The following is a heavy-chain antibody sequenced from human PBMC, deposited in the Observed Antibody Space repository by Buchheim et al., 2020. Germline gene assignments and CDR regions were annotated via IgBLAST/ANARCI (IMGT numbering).Heavy chain of an antibody. D-gene: IGHD6-19*01. CDR2: IDPNSGVT. J-gene: IGHJ4*02. CDR3: VSNNLAIGWSY. Sequence: QVQLVQSGAEVKKPGASVKVSCKASGYTFTGYYMHWVRQAPGQGLEWMGRIDPNSGVTIYAQKFQGRLTMTRDTSISTAYLELSSLTSDDMAVYFCVSNNLAIGWSYWGQGTL. CDR1: GYTFTGYY. V-gene: IGHV1-2*06.